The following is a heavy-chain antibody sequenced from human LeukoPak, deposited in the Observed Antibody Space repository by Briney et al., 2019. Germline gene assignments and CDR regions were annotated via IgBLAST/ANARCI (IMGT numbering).Heavy chain of an antibody. V-gene: IGHV4-59*01. Sequence: PSETLSLTCTVYAGSISSYYWSWLRQPPGKGLEWIGYIYYSGSTIYHTSFKSRVTISVDPSKNQFSLKLSSPNAADPAGYYLSRVRYSSSTSCSWGQGTLVTVSS. CDR1: AGSISSYY. J-gene: IGHJ5*02. CDR2: IYYSGST. D-gene: IGHD2-2*01. CDR3: SRVRYSSSTSCS.